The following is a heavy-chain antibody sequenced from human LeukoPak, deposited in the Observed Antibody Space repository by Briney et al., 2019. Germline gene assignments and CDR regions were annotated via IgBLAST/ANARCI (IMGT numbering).Heavy chain of an antibody. CDR1: GYTFTSYG. Sequence: ASVKVSCKASGYTFTSYGISWVRQAPGQGLEWMGWISAYNGNTNYAQKLQGRVTMTTDTSTSTAYMELRSLRSDDTAVYYCARVSEWSRSWWPYYYYYMDVWGKGTTVTISS. CDR3: ARVSEWSRSWWPYYYYYMDV. D-gene: IGHD6-13*01. V-gene: IGHV1-18*01. CDR2: ISAYNGNT. J-gene: IGHJ6*03.